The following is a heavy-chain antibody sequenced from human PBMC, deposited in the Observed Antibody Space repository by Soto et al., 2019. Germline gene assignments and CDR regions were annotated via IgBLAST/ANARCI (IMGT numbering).Heavy chain of an antibody. V-gene: IGHV3-23*01. CDR1: GFTFSSYA. D-gene: IGHD2-2*02. CDR3: AKVGGTSHPPIPVDC. CDR2: ISGGDGST. J-gene: IGHJ4*01. Sequence: EVQLLESGGGLVQPGGSLRLSCAASGFTFSSYAMSWVRQAPGKGLEWVSTISGGDGSTYYADSVKGRFTISRDNSKNTLYLQMNSLRADDTAVYYCAKVGGTSHPPIPVDCWGHGTLVTVSS.